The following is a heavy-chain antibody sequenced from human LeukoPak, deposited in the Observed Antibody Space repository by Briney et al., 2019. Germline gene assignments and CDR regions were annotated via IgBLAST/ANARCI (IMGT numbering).Heavy chain of an antibody. D-gene: IGHD6-13*01. J-gene: IGHJ5*02. Sequence: GASVKVSCKASGYTFTGYYMHWVRQAPGQGLEWMGWINPNSGGTNYALKFQGRVTMTRDTSISTAYMELSRLRSDDTAVYYCARDYLVSGRGYSSSSNWFDPWGQGTLVTVSS. V-gene: IGHV1-2*02. CDR1: GYTFTGYY. CDR3: ARDYLVSGRGYSSSSNWFDP. CDR2: INPNSGGT.